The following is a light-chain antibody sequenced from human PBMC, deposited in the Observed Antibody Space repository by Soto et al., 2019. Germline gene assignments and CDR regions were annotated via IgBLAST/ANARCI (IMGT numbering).Light chain of an antibody. CDR1: QSVSSN. V-gene: IGKV3-15*01. Sequence: EIVMTQSPATLSVSPGERATLSCRASQSVSSNLAWYQQKPGQAPRLLIYGASTRATGIPARFSGSGSGTEFTLTISSLQSEDFAVYYCQQYNTWPATFGQGPK. J-gene: IGKJ1*01. CDR2: GAS. CDR3: QQYNTWPAT.